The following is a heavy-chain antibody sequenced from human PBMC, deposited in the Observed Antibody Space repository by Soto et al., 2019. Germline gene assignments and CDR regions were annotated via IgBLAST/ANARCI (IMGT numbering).Heavy chain of an antibody. V-gene: IGHV1-18*01. CDR1: GYTFTSYG. J-gene: IGHJ4*02. Sequence: ASVKVSCKASGYTFTSYGISWVRQAPGQGLEWMGWISAYNGNTNYAQKLQGRVTMTTDTSTSTAYTELRSLRSDDTAVYYCVRDLDGSGSYYTDYWGQGTLVTVSS. CDR2: ISAYNGNT. CDR3: VRDLDGSGSYYTDY. D-gene: IGHD3-10*01.